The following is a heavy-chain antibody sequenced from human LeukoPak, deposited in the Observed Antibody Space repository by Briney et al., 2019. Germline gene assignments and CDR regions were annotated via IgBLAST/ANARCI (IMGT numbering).Heavy chain of an antibody. Sequence: ASVKVSCKASGYTFRNYGISWVRQAPGQGLEWMGWISAGNGDTNYAQMLQGRVTMTTDTSTSTAYMELRSLRSDDTAVYYCARSDGLIKWSIYYYYYMDVWGKGTTVTVSS. D-gene: IGHD2-8*01. CDR3: ARSDGLIKWSIYYYYYMDV. CDR2: ISAGNGDT. V-gene: IGHV1-18*01. CDR1: GYTFRNYG. J-gene: IGHJ6*03.